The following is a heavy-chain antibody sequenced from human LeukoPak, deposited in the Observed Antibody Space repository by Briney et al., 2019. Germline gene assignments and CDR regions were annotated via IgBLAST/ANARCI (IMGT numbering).Heavy chain of an antibody. J-gene: IGHJ4*02. V-gene: IGHV3-23*01. Sequence: GGSLRLSCAASGFTFSSYAMSWVRQAPGEGLEWVSEISGSGGNTYYADSVKGRFTISRDNSKNTLYLQMNSLRAEDTAVYYCAKVYDSSGYYPYYFDYWGQGTLVTVSS. CDR1: GFTFSSYA. D-gene: IGHD3-22*01. CDR3: AKVYDSSGYYPYYFDY. CDR2: ISGSGGNT.